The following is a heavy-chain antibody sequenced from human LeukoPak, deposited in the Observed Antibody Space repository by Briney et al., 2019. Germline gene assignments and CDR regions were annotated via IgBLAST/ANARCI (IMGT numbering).Heavy chain of an antibody. J-gene: IGHJ4*02. CDR3: AKAGGGSCHSSLDF. CDR1: GFSFSSYA. Sequence: GGSLRLSCAASGFSFSSYAMSWVRRAPGKGLEWVSSICASASGTYYAGSVKGRFTISRDNSKNTPDLQMNNLRAEDTAVYYCAKAGGGSCHSSLDFWGQGTLVTVSS. V-gene: IGHV3-23*01. CDR2: ICASASGT. D-gene: IGHD2-15*01.